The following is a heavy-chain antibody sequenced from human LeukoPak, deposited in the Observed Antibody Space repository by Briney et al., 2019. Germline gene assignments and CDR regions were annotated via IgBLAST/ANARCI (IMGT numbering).Heavy chain of an antibody. CDR2: ISYDGSNK. D-gene: IGHD6-13*01. V-gene: IGHV3-30*03. CDR3: ARDPIAAVRFDY. Sequence: GESLTLSCAPSGFPFSSYGMHWARQAPGKGLEGVAVISYDGSNKYYVDSVKARFTLSRDNSKNTLYMQKNSLKAEDTAVYYCARDPIAAVRFDYWGRGALVTVSS. CDR1: GFPFSSYG. J-gene: IGHJ4*02.